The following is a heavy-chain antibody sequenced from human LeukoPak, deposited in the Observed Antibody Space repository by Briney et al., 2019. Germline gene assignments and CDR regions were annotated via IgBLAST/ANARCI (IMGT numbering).Heavy chain of an antibody. J-gene: IGHJ4*02. CDR1: GFTFSTYS. CDR3: ARERGRGRDSPWFDY. CDR2: ISSSGAYI. V-gene: IGHV3-21*01. Sequence: GGSLRLSCAASGFTFSTYSMNWVRQAPGKGLECVSSISSSGAYIYYADSVKGRFTISRDNAKKSLYLQMNSLRAEDTAIYYCARERGRGRDSPWFDYWGQGTLVTVSS. D-gene: IGHD1-26*01.